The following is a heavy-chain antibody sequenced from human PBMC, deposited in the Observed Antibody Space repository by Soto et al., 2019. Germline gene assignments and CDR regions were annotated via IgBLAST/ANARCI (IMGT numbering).Heavy chain of an antibody. J-gene: IGHJ4*02. CDR1: GGSFTGYY. CDR2: INHSGFT. CDR3: ARGHGRFAH. V-gene: IGHV4-34*01. Sequence: QLQLHQSGAGLLKPSETLSLTCDVSGGSFTGYYWWWIRQPPGKGLEWIGEINHSGFTNYNPSLTGRVTISLDTSKSQFSLKLKSLTAADTAFYFCARGHGRFAHWGQGTLVTVSS.